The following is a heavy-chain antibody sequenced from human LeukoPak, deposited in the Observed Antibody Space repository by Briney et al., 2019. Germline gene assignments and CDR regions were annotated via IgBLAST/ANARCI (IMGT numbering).Heavy chain of an antibody. J-gene: IGHJ4*02. V-gene: IGHV3-66*01. Sequence: PGGSLRLSCAASGFTVSSNYMSWVRQAPGKGLEWVSVIYSDSGGSTYYADSVEGRFTMSRDNSKNTLYLHMNSLRAEDTAVYYCARGFTHDYGDYFDYWGQGTLVTVSS. CDR2: IYSDSGGST. D-gene: IGHD4-17*01. CDR1: GFTVSSNY. CDR3: ARGFTHDYGDYFDY.